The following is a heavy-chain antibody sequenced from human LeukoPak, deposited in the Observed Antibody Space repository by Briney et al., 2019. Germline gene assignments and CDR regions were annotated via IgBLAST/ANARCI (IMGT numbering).Heavy chain of an antibody. D-gene: IGHD6-13*01. CDR1: GGPVSSGSYY. CDR3: AREDGSSWSSFDY. J-gene: IGHJ4*02. V-gene: IGHV4-61*01. Sequence: SETLSLTCTVSGGPVSSGSYYWSWIRQPPGKGLEWIGYIYYSGSTNCNPSLKSRVTISVDTSKNQFSLKLSSVTAADTAVYYCAREDGSSWSSFDYWGQGTLVTVSS. CDR2: IYYSGST.